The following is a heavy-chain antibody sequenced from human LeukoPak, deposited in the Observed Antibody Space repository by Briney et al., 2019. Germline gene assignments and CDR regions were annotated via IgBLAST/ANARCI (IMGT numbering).Heavy chain of an antibody. D-gene: IGHD2-2*01. V-gene: IGHV3-21*01. CDR1: GFTLSSYS. J-gene: IGHJ6*03. Sequence: PGGSLRLSCAASGFTLSSYSMNWVRQAPGKGLEWVSSISSSSSYIYYADSVKGRFTISRDNAKNSLYLQMNSLRAEDTAVYYCAREIKYQLLYYYYMDVWGKGTTVTVSS. CDR3: AREIKYQLLYYYYMDV. CDR2: ISSSSSYI.